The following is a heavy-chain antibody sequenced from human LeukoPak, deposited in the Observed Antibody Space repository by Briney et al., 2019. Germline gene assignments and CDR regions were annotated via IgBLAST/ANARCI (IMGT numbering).Heavy chain of an antibody. CDR2: IRYDGSNK. V-gene: IGHV3-30*02. Sequence: GGSLRLSCAASGFTFSSYVMHWVRQAPGKGLEWVAFIRYDGSNKYYADSVKGRFTISRDNSKNTLYLQMNSLRAEDTAVYYCAKVGYCSSTSCYGSYYYYYYMDVWGKGTTVTISS. CDR1: GFTFSSYV. CDR3: AKVGYCSSTSCYGSYYYYYYMDV. D-gene: IGHD2-2*01. J-gene: IGHJ6*03.